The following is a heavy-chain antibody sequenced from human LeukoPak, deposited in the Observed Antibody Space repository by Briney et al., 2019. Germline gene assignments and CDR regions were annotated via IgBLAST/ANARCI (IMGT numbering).Heavy chain of an antibody. D-gene: IGHD6-6*01. CDR3: AREWQLGYYYGFDV. Sequence: GASVKVSCKASGYTLTDYFMHWVRQAPGQGLEWMGWINPNSTGTNYAQKFQGRVTMTRDTSISTAYMELSRLKSDDTAVYYCAREWQLGYYYGFDVWGQGTTVTVSS. CDR1: GYTLTDYF. CDR2: INPNSTGT. V-gene: IGHV1-2*02. J-gene: IGHJ6*02.